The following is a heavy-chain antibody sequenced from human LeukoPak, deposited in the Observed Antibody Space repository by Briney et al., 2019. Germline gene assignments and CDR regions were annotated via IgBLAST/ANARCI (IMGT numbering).Heavy chain of an antibody. D-gene: IGHD2-8*01. V-gene: IGHV3-48*03. CDR2: ISSGGNTE. CDR1: GFTFSSYE. CDR3: ARDTVNGPFVISLDY. J-gene: IGHJ4*02. Sequence: PGGSLRLSGAASGFTFSSYEMNWVRQAPGKGLEWVSHISSGGNTEYYVDSVRGRFSMSRDNPKNLLFLQMNSLRAEDTAVYYCARDTVNGPFVISLDYWGQGALVTVSS.